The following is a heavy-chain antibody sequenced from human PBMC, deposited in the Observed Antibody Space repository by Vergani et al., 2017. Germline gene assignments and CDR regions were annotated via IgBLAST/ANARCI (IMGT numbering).Heavy chain of an antibody. CDR2: IYYSGST. D-gene: IGHD1-26*01. CDR1: GGSISSSSYY. J-gene: IGHJ4*02. Sequence: QLQLQESGPGLVKPSETLSLTCTVSGGSISSSSYYWGWIRQPPGKGLEWIGSIYYSGSTYYNPSLKSRVTISLDTSKNQFSLKLSSVTAADTAVYYCARDPALYSGSSSGYFDYWGQGTLVTVSS. V-gene: IGHV4-39*07. CDR3: ARDPALYSGSSSGYFDY.